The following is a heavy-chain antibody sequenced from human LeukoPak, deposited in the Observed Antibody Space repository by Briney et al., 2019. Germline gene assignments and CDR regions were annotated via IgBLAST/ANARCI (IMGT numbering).Heavy chain of an antibody. D-gene: IGHD2-15*01. Sequence: GGSLRLSCAASGFTFSNYWMSWVRQAPGKGLEWVSAISGSGGTTHYADSVKGRFTISRDNSKNTLYLQMNSLRAEDTAVYYCAKDLEYCSGGSCYSIGVNDYWGQGTLVTVSS. J-gene: IGHJ4*02. V-gene: IGHV3-23*01. CDR1: GFTFSNYW. CDR2: ISGSGGTT. CDR3: AKDLEYCSGGSCYSIGVNDY.